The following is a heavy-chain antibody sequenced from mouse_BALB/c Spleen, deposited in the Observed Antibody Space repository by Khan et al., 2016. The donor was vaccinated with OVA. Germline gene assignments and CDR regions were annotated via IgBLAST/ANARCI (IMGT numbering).Heavy chain of an antibody. CDR2: IWSDGRT. Sequence: QVHVKQSGPDLVAPSQSLSITCTVSGFSLTSYAIHWVRQPPGKGLEWLVVIWSDGRTTYNSALKSRLSITKDNSKSQVFLKINSLQTDDTAMYYCARHQFPLSMDSWGQGTSVTVSS. CDR3: ARHQFPLSMDS. J-gene: IGHJ4*01. CDR1: GFSLTSYA. V-gene: IGHV2-6-2*01.